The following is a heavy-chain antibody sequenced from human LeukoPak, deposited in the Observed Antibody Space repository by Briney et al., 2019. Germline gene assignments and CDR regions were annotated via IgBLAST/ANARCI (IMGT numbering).Heavy chain of an antibody. CDR3: ARDHSGAVADY. Sequence: PGGSLRLSCAASGFTFSSYAIHWARQAPGKGLESVSGISSNGGLTYHADSVKGRFTISRDKSRNTVFLQMGSLRTEDTALYYCARDHSGAVADYWGQGTLVTVSP. V-gene: IGHV3-64*02. D-gene: IGHD5-12*01. CDR2: ISSNGGLT. J-gene: IGHJ4*02. CDR1: GFTFSSYA.